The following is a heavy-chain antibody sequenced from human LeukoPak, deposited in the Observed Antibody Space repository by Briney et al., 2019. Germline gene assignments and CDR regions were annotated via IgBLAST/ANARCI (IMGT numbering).Heavy chain of an antibody. CDR3: TTDSNGGLDY. D-gene: IGHD3-16*01. V-gene: IGHV3-48*01. Sequence: GGSLRLSCAASGFTFSLYSMNWVRQAPGKGLEWVSYISSSSSTIYYADSVKGRFTISRDNAKNSLYLQMNSLKTEDTAMYYCTTDSNGGLDYWGQGTLVTVSS. J-gene: IGHJ4*02. CDR2: ISSSSSTI. CDR1: GFTFSLYS.